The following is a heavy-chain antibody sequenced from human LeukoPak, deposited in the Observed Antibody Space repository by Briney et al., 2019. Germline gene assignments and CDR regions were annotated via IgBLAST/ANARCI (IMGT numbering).Heavy chain of an antibody. CDR1: GFTFDDYA. D-gene: IGHD6-13*01. J-gene: IGHJ4*02. CDR2: IGWSSGTI. V-gene: IGHV3-9*01. CDR3: VKDRAYDSSWLFDY. Sequence: GGSLRLSCAASGFTFDDYAMHWVRQPPGKGLEWVSGIGWSSGTIGYADSVKGRFTISRGNAKNSLYLQMNSLRAEDTALYYCVKDRAYDSSWLFDYWGQGTLVTVSS.